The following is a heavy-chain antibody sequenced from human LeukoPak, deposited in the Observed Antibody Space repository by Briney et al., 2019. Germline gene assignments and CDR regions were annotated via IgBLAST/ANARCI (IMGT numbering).Heavy chain of an antibody. Sequence: GGSLRLSCAASGFTVSSNYMSWVRQAPGKGLEWVSVIYSGGSTYYADSVKGRFTISRDDSKNTLYLQMNSLRAEDTAVYYCARGGSSGFLYFDYWGQGTLVTVSS. CDR1: GFTVSSNY. CDR2: IYSGGST. J-gene: IGHJ4*02. V-gene: IGHV3-53*01. CDR3: ARGGSSGFLYFDY. D-gene: IGHD6-19*01.